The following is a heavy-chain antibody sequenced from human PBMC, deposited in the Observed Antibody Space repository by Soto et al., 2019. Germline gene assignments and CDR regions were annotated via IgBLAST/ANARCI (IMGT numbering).Heavy chain of an antibody. Sequence: QVQLVQSGAEVKKPGASVKVSCKASGYTFTSYDINWVRQATGQGLEWMGWMNPNSGNTGYAQKFQGRVTMTRNTSISTAYMELGSLRSEDTSVYYCARVSRRDGYNFAYWGQGTLVTVSS. CDR1: GYTFTSYD. J-gene: IGHJ4*02. D-gene: IGHD5-12*01. V-gene: IGHV1-8*01. CDR3: ARVSRRDGYNFAY. CDR2: MNPNSGNT.